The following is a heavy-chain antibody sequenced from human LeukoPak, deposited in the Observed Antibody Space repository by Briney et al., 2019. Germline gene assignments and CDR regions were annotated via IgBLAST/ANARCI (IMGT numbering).Heavy chain of an antibody. CDR1: GGSLSSSSYS. D-gene: IGHD3-10*01. J-gene: IGHJ4*02. V-gene: IGHV4-39*01. CDR2: IHYDGNT. Sequence: PSETLSLTCTVSGGSLSSSSYSWTWIRQPPGKGLEWIGSIHYDGNTYYKPSLRSRVTISIDTSNQFSLRLSSATAADTAVYYCARKENVYYYFDYWGQGTLVTVSS. CDR3: ARKENVYYYFDY.